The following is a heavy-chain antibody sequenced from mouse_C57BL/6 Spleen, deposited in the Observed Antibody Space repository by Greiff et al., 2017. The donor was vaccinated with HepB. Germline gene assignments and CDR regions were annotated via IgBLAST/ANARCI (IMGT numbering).Heavy chain of an antibody. CDR3: ARELRMDY. CDR1: GYTFTDYY. D-gene: IGHD1-1*01. J-gene: IGHJ4*01. CDR2: IYPGSGNT. V-gene: IGHV1-76*01. Sequence: VQLQQSGAELVRPGASVKLSCKASGYTFTDYYINWVKQRPGQGLEWIARIYPGSGNTYYNEKFKGKATLTAEKSSSTAYMQLSSLTSEDSAVYFCARELRMDYWGQGTSVTVSS.